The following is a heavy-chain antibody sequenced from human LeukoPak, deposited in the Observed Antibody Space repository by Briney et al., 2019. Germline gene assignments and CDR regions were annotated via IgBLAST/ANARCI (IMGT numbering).Heavy chain of an antibody. J-gene: IGHJ6*02. D-gene: IGHD3-10*01. V-gene: IGHV3-33*01. CDR3: ARALFAGAFYGMDV. CDR1: GFTFSIYG. CDR2: IWNDGSNK. Sequence: PGGSLRLSCAASGFTFSIYGMHWVRQAPNKGLEWVAIIWNDGSNKYYADSVKGRFTISRDNSKNTLYLQMNSLRAEDTAVYYCARALFAGAFYGMDVWGQGTTVTVSS.